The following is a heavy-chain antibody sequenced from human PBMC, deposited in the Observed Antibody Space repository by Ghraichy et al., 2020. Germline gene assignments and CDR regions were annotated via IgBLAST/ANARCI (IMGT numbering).Heavy chain of an antibody. V-gene: IGHV4-34*01. CDR1: GGSFSGYY. CDR2: INHSGST. J-gene: IGHJ3*02. Sequence: ETLSLTCAVYGGSFSGYYWSWIRQPPGKGLEWIGEINHSGSTNYNPSLKSRVTISVDTSKNQFSLKLSSVTAADTAVYYCARGTPLWRAFDIWGQGTMVTVSS. D-gene: IGHD5-18*01. CDR3: ARGTPLWRAFDI.